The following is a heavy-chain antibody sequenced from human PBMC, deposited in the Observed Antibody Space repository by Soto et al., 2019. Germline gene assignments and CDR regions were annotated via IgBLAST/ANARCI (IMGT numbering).Heavy chain of an antibody. CDR1: GGSISSGDYY. CDR2: IYYSGST. CDR3: ASEYYDILTENPYGMDV. D-gene: IGHD3-9*01. V-gene: IGHV4-30-4*01. J-gene: IGHJ6*02. Sequence: SETLSLTCTVSGGSISSGDYYWSWIRQPPGRGLEWIGYIYYSGSTYYNPSLKSRVTISVDTSKNQFSLKLSSVTAADTAVYYCASEYYDILTENPYGMDVWGQGTTVTVSS.